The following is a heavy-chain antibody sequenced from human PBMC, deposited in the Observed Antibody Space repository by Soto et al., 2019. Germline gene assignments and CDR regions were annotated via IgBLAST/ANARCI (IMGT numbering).Heavy chain of an antibody. V-gene: IGHV4-31*03. CDR3: ARDGSSSGVDY. D-gene: IGHD6-6*01. CDR1: GGSISSGGYY. Sequence: SETLSLTCTVSGGSISSGGYYWSWIRQHPGKGLEWIGYIYYSGSTYYNPSLKSRVTISVDTSKNQFSLKLSSVTAADTAVYYCARDGSSSGVDYWGQGTLVTVSS. J-gene: IGHJ4*02. CDR2: IYYSGST.